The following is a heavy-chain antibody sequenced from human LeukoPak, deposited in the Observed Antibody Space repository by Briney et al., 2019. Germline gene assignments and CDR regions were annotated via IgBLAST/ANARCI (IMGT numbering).Heavy chain of an antibody. Sequence: SEALSLTCAVYGGSFSGYYWSWIRQPPGKGLEWIGEINHSGSTNYNPSLKSRVTISVDTSKNQFSLKLSSVTAADTAVYYCARGSYDSSGYYPWYFDYWGQGTLVTVSS. CDR3: ARGSYDSSGYYPWYFDY. J-gene: IGHJ4*02. V-gene: IGHV4-34*01. D-gene: IGHD3-22*01. CDR1: GGSFSGYY. CDR2: INHSGST.